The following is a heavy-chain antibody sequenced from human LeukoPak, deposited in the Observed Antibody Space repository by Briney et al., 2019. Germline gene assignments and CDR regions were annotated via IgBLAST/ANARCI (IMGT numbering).Heavy chain of an antibody. Sequence: GGSLRLSCAASGITFSRFGMHWVRQAPGKGLEWVTFINYDGSKEYYADSVKGRFTISRDSSKNTLYLQMNSLRAEDTAVYYCAKDEVVPSYYYIDVWGKGTTVTVSS. CDR2: INYDGSKE. D-gene: IGHD2-2*01. CDR1: GITFSRFG. CDR3: AKDEVVPSYYYIDV. J-gene: IGHJ6*03. V-gene: IGHV3-30*02.